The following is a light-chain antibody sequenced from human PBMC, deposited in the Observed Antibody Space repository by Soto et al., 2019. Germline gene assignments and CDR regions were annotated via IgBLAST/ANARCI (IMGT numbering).Light chain of an antibody. CDR2: DAS. CDR1: QSVGRY. V-gene: IGKV3-11*01. CDR3: QQRSNWWT. J-gene: IGKJ1*01. Sequence: EIALTQSPATLSLSPGERATLSCRASQSVGRYLAWYQQKPGQAPRLLIYDASNRATGIPARFSGSGSGTDFNLTISSLEPEDFAVYLCQQRSNWWTFGQGTKLEIK.